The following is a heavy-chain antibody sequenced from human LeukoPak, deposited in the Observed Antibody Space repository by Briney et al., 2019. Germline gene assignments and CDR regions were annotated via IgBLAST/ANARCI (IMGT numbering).Heavy chain of an antibody. J-gene: IGHJ6*03. D-gene: IGHD3-10*01. Sequence: KPGGSLRLSCAASGFTFSSYSMNWVRQAPGKGLEWVSSISSSSSYIYYADSVKGRFTISRDNAKNSLYLQMNSLRAEDTAVYYCARVKGSGSYSQPTYYYYYYMDVWGKGTTVTISS. V-gene: IGHV3-21*04. CDR3: ARVKGSGSYSQPTYYYYYYMDV. CDR1: GFTFSSYS. CDR2: ISSSSSYI.